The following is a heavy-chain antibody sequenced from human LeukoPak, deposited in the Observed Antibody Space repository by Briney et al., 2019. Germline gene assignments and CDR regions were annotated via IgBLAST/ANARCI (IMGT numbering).Heavy chain of an antibody. Sequence: GGSLRLSCAASGFTFSSYGMHWVRQAPGKGLEWVAFTLYDGSNKYYADSVKGRFTISRDNSKNTLYLQMNSLRAEDTAVYYCANGAVYFDNWGQGTLVTVSS. CDR1: GFTFSSYG. V-gene: IGHV3-30*02. J-gene: IGHJ4*02. CDR2: TLYDGSNK. D-gene: IGHD3-10*01. CDR3: ANGAVYFDN.